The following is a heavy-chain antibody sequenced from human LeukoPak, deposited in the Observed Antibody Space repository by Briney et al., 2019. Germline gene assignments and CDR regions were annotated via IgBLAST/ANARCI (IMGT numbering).Heavy chain of an antibody. CDR2: INHSGST. J-gene: IGHJ4*02. CDR1: GGSFSGYY. D-gene: IGHD3-22*01. V-gene: IGHV4-34*01. CDR3: ASSHDYDSSGYFVGYYFDY. Sequence: SETLSLTCAVYGGSFSGYYWSWIRQPPGKGLEWIGEINHSGSTNYNPSLKSRVTISVDTSKNQFSLKLSSVTAADTAVYYCASSHDYDSSGYFVGYYFDYWGQGTLVTVSS.